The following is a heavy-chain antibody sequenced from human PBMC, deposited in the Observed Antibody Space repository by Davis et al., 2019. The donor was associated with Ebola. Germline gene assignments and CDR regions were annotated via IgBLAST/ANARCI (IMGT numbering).Heavy chain of an antibody. CDR2: INPSGGST. J-gene: IGHJ4*02. CDR3: ARDPYYYDSSGYWVDY. V-gene: IGHV1-46*01. Sequence: AASVKVSCKASGYTFTSYHMHWVRQAPGQGLEWMGIINPSGGSTSYAQKFQGRVTMSRDTSTSTVYMELSSLRSEDTAVYYCARDPYYYDSSGYWVDYWGQGTLVTVSS. D-gene: IGHD3-22*01. CDR1: GYTFTSYH.